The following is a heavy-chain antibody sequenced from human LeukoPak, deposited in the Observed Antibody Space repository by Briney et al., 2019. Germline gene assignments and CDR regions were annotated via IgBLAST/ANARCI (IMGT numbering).Heavy chain of an antibody. CDR1: GFTFSSYA. V-gene: IGHV3-23*01. Sequence: GGSLRLSCAASGFTFSSYAMSWVRQAPGKGLEWVSAISGSGGSTYYADSVKGRVTISRDNSKNTLYLQMNSLRAEDTAVYYCAKQYDSSGYYYPIDYWGQGTLVTVSS. D-gene: IGHD3-22*01. CDR3: AKQYDSSGYYYPIDY. J-gene: IGHJ4*02. CDR2: ISGSGGST.